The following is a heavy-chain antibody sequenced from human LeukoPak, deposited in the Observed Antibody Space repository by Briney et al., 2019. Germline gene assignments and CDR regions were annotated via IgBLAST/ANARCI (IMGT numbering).Heavy chain of an antibody. CDR1: RYILTGYY. J-gene: IGHJ4*02. V-gene: IGHV1-2*02. Sequence: GPSVNLSCKACRYILTGYYMHWVRQAPGQGREGMRWINPNSGHTNYAQKFQGRLTMTRDTSISTAYMELSRLRSDDTAVYYCARDLLGSPNGGYGDFNIFDMWGQGTLVIVSS. CDR3: ARDLLGSPNGGYGDFNIFDM. D-gene: IGHD4-17*01. CDR2: INPNSGHT.